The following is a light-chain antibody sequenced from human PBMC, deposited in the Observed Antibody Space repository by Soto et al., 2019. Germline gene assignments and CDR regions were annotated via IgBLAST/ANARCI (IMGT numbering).Light chain of an antibody. Sequence: EIVITLPPGTLSVSQGERATLSCRARQSVYSNLARYQQKPGQARRLLIYDASARATGVPARFSGSGCGTEFTIAISSLPSEDFAGYYCHHYDIWPPWTFGQGTKVNIK. J-gene: IGKJ1*01. CDR2: DAS. V-gene: IGKV3-15*01. CDR3: HHYDIWPPWT. CDR1: QSVYSN.